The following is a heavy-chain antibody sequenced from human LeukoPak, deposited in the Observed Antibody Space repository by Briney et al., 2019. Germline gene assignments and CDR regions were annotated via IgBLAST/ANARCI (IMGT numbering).Heavy chain of an antibody. V-gene: IGHV3-64*02. Sequence: GGSLRLSCAASGFTFSSYAFHWVRQAPGQGLEYVSAIDGSGGWRNYADSVKGRFTISRDNSRCTLYLQMGSLRAEDMAVYYCARVFYDSGGNYYDYWGQGNLVTVSS. CDR1: GFTFSSYA. J-gene: IGHJ4*02. D-gene: IGHD3-22*01. CDR3: ARVFYDSGGNYYDY. CDR2: IDGSGGWR.